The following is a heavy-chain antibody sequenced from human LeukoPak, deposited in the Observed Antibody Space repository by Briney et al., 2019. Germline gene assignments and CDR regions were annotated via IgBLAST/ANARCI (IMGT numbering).Heavy chain of an antibody. CDR3: ARESTLVVVPAAILDP. CDR2: ISSSGSTI. J-gene: IGHJ5*02. V-gene: IGHV3-48*04. D-gene: IGHD2-2*02. Sequence: GGSLRLSCAASGFTFSSYGMHWVRQAPGKGLEWVSYISSSGSTIYYADSVKGRFTISRDNAKNSLYLQMNSLRAEDTAVYYCARESTLVVVPAAILDPWGQGTLVTVSS. CDR1: GFTFSSYG.